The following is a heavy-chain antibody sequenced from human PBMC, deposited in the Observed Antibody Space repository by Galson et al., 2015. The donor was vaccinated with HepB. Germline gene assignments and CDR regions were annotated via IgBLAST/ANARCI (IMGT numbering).Heavy chain of an antibody. Sequence: SVKVSCKASGYTFTGYYMHWVRQAPGQGLEWMGWINPNNGDTNYAQKFQGRVTMTRDTSISTAYMELSRLRSDDTAVYYCASAPAAAPGDFDYWGQGTLVTVSS. V-gene: IGHV1-2*02. CDR1: GYTFTGYY. CDR2: INPNNGDT. D-gene: IGHD2-2*01. J-gene: IGHJ4*02. CDR3: ASAPAAAPGDFDY.